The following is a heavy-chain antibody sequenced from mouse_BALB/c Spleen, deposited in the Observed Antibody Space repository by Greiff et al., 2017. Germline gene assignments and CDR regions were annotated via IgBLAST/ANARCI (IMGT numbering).Heavy chain of an antibody. J-gene: IGHJ4*01. CDR1: GFTFSNYW. CDR3: TLYGSRGYYAMDY. CDR2: IRLKSNNYAT. V-gene: IGHV6-6*02. Sequence: EVQVVESGGGLVQPGGSMKLSCVASGFTFSNYWMNWVRQSPEKGLEWVAEIRLKSNNYATHYAESVKGRFTISRDDSKSSVYLQMNNLRAEDTGIYYCTLYGSRGYYAMDYWGQGTSVTVSS. D-gene: IGHD1-1*01.